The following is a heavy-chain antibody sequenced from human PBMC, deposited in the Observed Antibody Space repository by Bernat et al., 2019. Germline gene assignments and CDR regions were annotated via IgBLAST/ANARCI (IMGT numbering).Heavy chain of an antibody. CDR3: VRDQGGTHLYSSYYMDV. CDR2: INPNSGAT. CDR1: GFTFTGYY. Sequence: QVQLVQSGAEVKKPGASVKVSYKASGFTFTGYYIHWVRQAPGQGLEWMGRINPNSGATNSAQEFQGRVTMTRDTSISTAYMELSRLRSDDTAVYYCVRDQGGTHLYSSYYMDVWGKGTTVTVSS. D-gene: IGHD1-1*01. V-gene: IGHV1-2*06. J-gene: IGHJ6*03.